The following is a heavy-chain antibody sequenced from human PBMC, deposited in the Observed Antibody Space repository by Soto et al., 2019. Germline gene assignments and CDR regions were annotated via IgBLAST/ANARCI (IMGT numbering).Heavy chain of an antibody. D-gene: IGHD6-19*01. V-gene: IGHV5-10-1*01. CDR1: GYSFTDFW. CDR2: IDPRDSYT. J-gene: IGHJ3*02. CDR3: ARRGSSGLFTLMPFDI. Sequence: GESLKISCKGSGYSFTDFWINWVRQMPGKGLEWMGRIDPRDSYTNFSPSFQGHVTISVDKSISTAYLQWSSLKASDTAMYYCARRGSSGLFTLMPFDIWGQGTMVTVSS.